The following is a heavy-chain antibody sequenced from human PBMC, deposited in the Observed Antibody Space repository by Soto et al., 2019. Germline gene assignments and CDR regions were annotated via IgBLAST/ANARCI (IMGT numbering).Heavy chain of an antibody. CDR3: AIYDSSGSRGFQH. CDR1: GGSISSGGYY. CDR2: IYYSGST. Sequence: QVQLQESGPGLVKPSQTLSLTCTVSGGSISSGGYYWSWIRQHQGKGLAWIGYIYYSGSTYYNPSLQSRVTISVDTSKNQCSLNLSSVTAADTAVYYCAIYDSSGSRGFQHWGQGTLVTVSS. J-gene: IGHJ1*01. V-gene: IGHV4-31*03. D-gene: IGHD3-22*01.